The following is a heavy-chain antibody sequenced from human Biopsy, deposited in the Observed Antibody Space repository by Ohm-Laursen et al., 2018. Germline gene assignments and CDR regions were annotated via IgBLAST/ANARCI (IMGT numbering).Heavy chain of an antibody. CDR3: ARGSNDFGGLYFPR. CDR2: ISYTGYT. V-gene: IGHV4-59*07. Sequence: SDTLSLTCTVSGDSITTYYWNWIRQAPGKGLEWIGHISYTGYTSYNASLKSRVTISVDTSRNHFSLRLGSLTAADTAVYYCARGSNDFGGLYFPRWGQGTLLTVSS. J-gene: IGHJ4*02. CDR1: GDSITTYY. D-gene: IGHD4-23*01.